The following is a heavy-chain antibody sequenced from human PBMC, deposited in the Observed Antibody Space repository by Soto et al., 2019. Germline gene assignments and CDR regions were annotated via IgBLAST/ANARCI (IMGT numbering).Heavy chain of an antibody. CDR3: ARVRIAVGGMDV. J-gene: IGHJ6*02. V-gene: IGHV4-31*02. CDR1: GGQIVGLGYY. Sequence: SLTMRDRWTVAGGQIVGLGYYCTCKHQRPGKGLERIGSVFYSGSTNIHPSLKNRVTISVDTSKNQFALKLTSVTAADTAVYFCARVRIAVGGMDVWGQGTTVTVSS. D-gene: IGHD1-26*01. CDR2: VFYSGST.